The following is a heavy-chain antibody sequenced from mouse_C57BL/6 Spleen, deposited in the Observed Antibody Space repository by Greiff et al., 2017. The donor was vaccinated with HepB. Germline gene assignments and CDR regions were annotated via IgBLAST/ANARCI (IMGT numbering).Heavy chain of an antibody. Sequence: VKLQQPGAELVKPGASVKLSCKASGYTFTSYWMQWVKQRPGQGLEWIGEIDPSDSYTNYNQKFKGKATLTVDTSSSTAYMQLSSLTSEDSAVYYCAKGYSNSWFAYWGQGTLVTVSA. V-gene: IGHV1-50*01. CDR3: AKGYSNSWFAY. D-gene: IGHD2-5*01. CDR2: IDPSDSYT. CDR1: GYTFTSYW. J-gene: IGHJ3*01.